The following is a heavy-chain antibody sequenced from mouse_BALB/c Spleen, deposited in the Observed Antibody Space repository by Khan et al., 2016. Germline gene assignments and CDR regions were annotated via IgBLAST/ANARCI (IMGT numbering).Heavy chain of an antibody. V-gene: IGHV1-31*01. CDR1: GYSFTSYY. CDR3: ASRTQSVRAMEY. CDR2: IDPCNSGS. D-gene: IGHD1-1*01. J-gene: IGHJ4*01. Sequence: VQLKQSGPELMKPGASVKISCKASGYSFTSYYMHWVKQSHGKSLEWIGYIDPCNSGSSYNQLFKGMATLTVNKSYSSDYMHLSSLPSEDSAVYYSASRTQSVRAMEYWGQGTPVTVSS.